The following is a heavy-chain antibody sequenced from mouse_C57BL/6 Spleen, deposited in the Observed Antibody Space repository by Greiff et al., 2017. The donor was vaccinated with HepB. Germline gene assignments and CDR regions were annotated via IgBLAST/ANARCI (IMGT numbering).Heavy chain of an antibody. CDR3: ARSGDYDVGAMDY. CDR1: GYAFSSSW. Sequence: VQLKESGPELVKPGASVKISCKASGYAFSSSWMNWVKQRPGKGLEWIGRIYPGDGDTNYNGKFKGKATLTADKSSSTAYMQLSSLTSEDSAVYFCARSGDYDVGAMDYWGQGTSVTVSS. J-gene: IGHJ4*01. D-gene: IGHD2-4*01. CDR2: IYPGDGDT. V-gene: IGHV1-82*01.